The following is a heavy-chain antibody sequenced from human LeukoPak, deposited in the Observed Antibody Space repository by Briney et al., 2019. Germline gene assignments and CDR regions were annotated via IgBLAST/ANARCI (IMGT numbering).Heavy chain of an antibody. CDR1: GFSLSTSGMC. D-gene: IGHD3-16*02. CDR3: ARIRDRDYVWGSYRDHYFDY. Sequence: SGPTLVNPSQTLTLTCTFSGFSLSTSGMCVSWIRQPPGKALEWLARIDWDDDKYYSTSLKTRPTISKDTSKNQVVLTMTNMDPVDTATYYCARIRDRDYVWGSYRDHYFDYWGQGTLVTVSS. CDR2: IDWDDDK. V-gene: IGHV2-70*11. J-gene: IGHJ4*02.